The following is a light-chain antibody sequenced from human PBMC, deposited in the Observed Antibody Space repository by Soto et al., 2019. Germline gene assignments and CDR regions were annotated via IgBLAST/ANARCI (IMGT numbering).Light chain of an antibody. CDR2: AAS. J-gene: IGKJ1*01. CDR1: QNISSY. CDR3: QQSYSTPRT. Sequence: DIQMTQSPSSLSASLGDRVTITCRASQNISSYLNWYQQKPGKAPKLLIYAASSLQSGVPSRFTGSGSGTDFTLTISSLQPEDFATYYCQQSYSTPRTFGQGTKVDIK. V-gene: IGKV1-39*01.